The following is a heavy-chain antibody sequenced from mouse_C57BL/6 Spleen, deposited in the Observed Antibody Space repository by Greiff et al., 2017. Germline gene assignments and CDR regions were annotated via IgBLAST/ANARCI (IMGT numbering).Heavy chain of an antibody. CDR3: ARGLGVFDY. D-gene: IGHD3-3*01. CDR2: ISYDGSN. Sequence: EVKLMESGPGLVKPSQSLSLTCSATGYSITSGYYWNWIRQFPGNKLEWMGYISYDGSNNYNPSLKNRISITRDTSKNQFFLKLNSVTTEDTATYYCARGLGVFDYWGQGTTLTVSS. J-gene: IGHJ2*01. V-gene: IGHV3-6*01. CDR1: GYSITSGYY.